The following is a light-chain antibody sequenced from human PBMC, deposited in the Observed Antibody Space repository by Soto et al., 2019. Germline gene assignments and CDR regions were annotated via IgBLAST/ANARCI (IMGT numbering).Light chain of an antibody. CDR2: EVS. V-gene: IGLV2-14*01. CDR1: SSDVGGYNY. Sequence: QSVVTQPASVSGSPGQSITISCTGTSSDVGGYNYVSWYQQHPGKAPKLMIYEVSNRPSGVSNRFSGSKSGNTASLTISGLQAEDEADYYCSSYTSSITDVFGTGTKVTVL. CDR3: SSYTSSITDV. J-gene: IGLJ1*01.